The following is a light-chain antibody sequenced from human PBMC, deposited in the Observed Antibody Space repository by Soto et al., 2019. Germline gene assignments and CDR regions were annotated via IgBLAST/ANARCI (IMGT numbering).Light chain of an antibody. CDR2: ATS. J-gene: IGKJ4*01. CDR3: QQADISQLI. CDR1: QAIGDW. V-gene: IGKV1-12*01. Sequence: DIQMTQSPSSVSASVGDRVTITCRASQAIGDWLAWYQQKPGKAPNLLIYATSTLQSGVPSRFSGRGSETEFSLTISSLQPEDFATYYCQQADISQLIFGGGTRVEI.